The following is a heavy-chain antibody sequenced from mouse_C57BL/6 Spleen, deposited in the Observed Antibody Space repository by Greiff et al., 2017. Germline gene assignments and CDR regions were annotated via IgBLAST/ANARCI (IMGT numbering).Heavy chain of an antibody. CDR2: IDPSDSYT. D-gene: IGHD1-1*01. Sequence: QVQLQQPGAELVMPGASVKLSCKASGYTFTSYWMHWVKQRPGQGLEWIGEIDPSDSYTNYNQKFKGKSTLTVDKSSSTAYIQLSSLTSEDSAVYDCARGDFYYGSSYEVYFDYWGQGTTLTVAS. J-gene: IGHJ2*01. CDR3: ARGDFYYGSSYEVYFDY. V-gene: IGHV1-69*01. CDR1: GYTFTSYW.